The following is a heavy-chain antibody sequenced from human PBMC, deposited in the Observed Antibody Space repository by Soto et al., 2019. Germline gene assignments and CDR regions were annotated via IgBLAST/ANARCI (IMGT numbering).Heavy chain of an antibody. CDR3: AKDGHPNIFPGYSSGWSFDY. J-gene: IGHJ4*02. CDR1: GFTFSSYG. V-gene: IGHV3-30*18. Sequence: QVQLVESGGGGVQPGRSLRLSCAAYGFTFSSYGMHWVRQAPGKGLEWVAVISYDGSNKYYADSVKGRFTISRDNSKNTLYLQMNSLRAEDTAVYYCAKDGHPNIFPGYSSGWSFDYWGQGTLVTVSS. CDR2: ISYDGSNK. D-gene: IGHD6-19*01.